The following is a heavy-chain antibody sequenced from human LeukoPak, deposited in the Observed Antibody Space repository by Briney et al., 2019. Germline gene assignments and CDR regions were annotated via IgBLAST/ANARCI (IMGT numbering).Heavy chain of an antibody. Sequence: GGSLRLSCAASGFAFSGYWMSWVRQAPGKGLEWVASLKQDGSEKYSVDSVKGRFTISRDNAKNSLYLQMNILRAEDTAVYYCARGGSIAGQLDFRGQGTLVTVSS. V-gene: IGHV3-7*01. CDR3: ARGGSIAGQLDF. D-gene: IGHD2/OR15-2a*01. CDR1: GFAFSGYW. J-gene: IGHJ4*02. CDR2: LKQDGSEK.